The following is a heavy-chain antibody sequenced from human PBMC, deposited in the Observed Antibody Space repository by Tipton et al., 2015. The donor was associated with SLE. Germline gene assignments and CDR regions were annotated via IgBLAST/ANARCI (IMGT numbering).Heavy chain of an antibody. CDR1: GGSISSYY. J-gene: IGHJ3*02. CDR3: ASPVDTAMVDDAFDI. CDR2: IYHSGST. V-gene: IGHV4-59*04. Sequence: TLSLTCTVSGGSISSYYWSWIRQPPGEGLEWIGSIYHSGSTYYNPSLKSRVTISVDTSKNQFSLKLSSVTAADTAVYYCASPVDTAMVDDAFDIWGQGTMVTVSS. D-gene: IGHD5-18*01.